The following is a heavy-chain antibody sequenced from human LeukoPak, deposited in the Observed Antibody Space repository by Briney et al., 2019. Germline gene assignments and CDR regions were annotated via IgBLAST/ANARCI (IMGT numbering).Heavy chain of an antibody. D-gene: IGHD3-10*01. CDR3: ARGRSGSGYYFDY. J-gene: IGHJ4*02. Sequence: GRSLRLSCAASGFTFSSYAMHWVRQAPGKGLEWVAVISYDVSNKYYADSVKGRFTISRDNSKNTLYLQMNSLRAEDTAVYYCARGRSGSGYYFDYWGQGTLVTVSS. V-gene: IGHV3-30-3*01. CDR1: GFTFSSYA. CDR2: ISYDVSNK.